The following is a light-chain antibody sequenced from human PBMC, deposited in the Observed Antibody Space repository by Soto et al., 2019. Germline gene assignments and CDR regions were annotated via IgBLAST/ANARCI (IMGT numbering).Light chain of an antibody. J-gene: IGKJ4*01. CDR1: PGNNNY. Sequence: DIQMTQSPSSLSASAGDRVTITCRASPGNNNYLAWYQQKPGKVPKLLIYAASTLHSGVPSRFSGDGSETDFTLTISSLQPEDAATYYCQQYNSAPLTFGGGTKVEI. CDR2: AAS. V-gene: IGKV1-27*01. CDR3: QQYNSAPLT.